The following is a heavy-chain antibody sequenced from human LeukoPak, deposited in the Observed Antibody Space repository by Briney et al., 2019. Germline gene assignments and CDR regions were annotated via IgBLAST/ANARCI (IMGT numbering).Heavy chain of an antibody. Sequence: GGSLRLSCAASGFTFSSYAMSWVRQAPGKGLEWVSAISGSGGGTYYADSVKGRFTIPRDNSKNTLWLQMNSLRAEDTAVYYCAKDREMDIVATTAFDYWGQGTLVTVSS. CDR3: AKDREMDIVATTAFDY. V-gene: IGHV3-23*01. CDR1: GFTFSSYA. CDR2: ISGSGGGT. D-gene: IGHD5-12*01. J-gene: IGHJ4*02.